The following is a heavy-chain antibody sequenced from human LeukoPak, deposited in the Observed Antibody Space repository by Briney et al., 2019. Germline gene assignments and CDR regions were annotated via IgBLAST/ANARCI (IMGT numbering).Heavy chain of an antibody. CDR1: GVKFSSYA. CDR2: INPNSGGT. J-gene: IGHJ4*02. CDR3: ARSLPGIAAAGFDY. V-gene: IGHV1-2*02. D-gene: IGHD6-13*01. Sequence: ASVKVSCKASGVKFSSYAISWVRQAPGQGLEWMGWINPNSGGTNYAQKFQGRVTMTRDTSISTAYMELSRLRSDDTAVYYCARSLPGIAAAGFDYWGQGTLVTVSS.